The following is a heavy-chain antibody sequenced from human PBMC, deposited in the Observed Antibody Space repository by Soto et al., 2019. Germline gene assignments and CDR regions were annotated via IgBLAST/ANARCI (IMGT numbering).Heavy chain of an antibody. CDR3: AARHFWSRPWTDRRLDN. J-gene: IGHJ4*02. CDR1: GDSINSSHW. D-gene: IGHD3-3*02. CDR2: ISHSGNT. V-gene: IGHV4-4*02. Sequence: QVQLQESCPGLVKPSGTLSLTCVVSGDSINSSHWWNWVRQPAEKGLEWIGQISHSGNTSYNPSLTSRVTISVDKSKSHFSLKLTSVTAADTAVYYCAARHFWSRPWTDRRLDNWGQGTLITVSS.